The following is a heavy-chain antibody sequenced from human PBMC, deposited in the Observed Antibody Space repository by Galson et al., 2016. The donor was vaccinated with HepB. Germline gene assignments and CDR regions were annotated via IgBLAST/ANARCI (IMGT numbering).Heavy chain of an antibody. CDR1: VGSITNAY. Sequence: SETLSLTCSVSVGSITNAYWSWIRQTPGKDLEWIGYIYFLGNTDYNPSLKSRVTMSVDRTKNQISLHLTSVTTADTAVYYCARGPSERPGLYFFDFWGPGILVTVS. CDR3: ARGPSERPGLYFFDF. J-gene: IGHJ4*02. V-gene: IGHV4-59*01. D-gene: IGHD1-1*01. CDR2: IYFLGNT.